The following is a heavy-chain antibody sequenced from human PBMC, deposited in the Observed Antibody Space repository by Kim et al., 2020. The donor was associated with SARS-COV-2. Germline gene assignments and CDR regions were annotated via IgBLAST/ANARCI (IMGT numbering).Heavy chain of an antibody. CDR3: ARRGEWFTN. D-gene: IGHD3-3*01. V-gene: IGHV5-10-1*01. CDR2: SYT. Sequence: SYTNYSPSFQGHVTISAAKSISTAYLQWSSLKASDTAMYYCARRGEWFTNWGQGTLVTVSS. J-gene: IGHJ4*02.